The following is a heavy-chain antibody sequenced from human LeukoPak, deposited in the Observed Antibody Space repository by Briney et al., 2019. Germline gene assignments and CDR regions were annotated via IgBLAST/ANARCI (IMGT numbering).Heavy chain of an antibody. CDR2: ISSSSSYI. J-gene: IGHJ6*02. CDR3: ARATRTNLYYYYGMDV. D-gene: IGHD2-2*01. CDR1: GFTFSSYS. V-gene: IGHV3-21*01. Sequence: PGGSLRLSCAASGFTFSSYSMNWVRQAPGKGLEWVSSISSSSSYIYYADSVKGRFTISRDNAKNSLYLQMNSLRAEDTAVHYCARATRTNLYYYYGMDVWGQGTTVTVSS.